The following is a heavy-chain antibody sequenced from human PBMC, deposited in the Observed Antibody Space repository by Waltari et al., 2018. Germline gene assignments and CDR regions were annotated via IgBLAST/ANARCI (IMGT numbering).Heavy chain of an antibody. CDR1: GFSFSTYV. J-gene: IGHJ4*02. D-gene: IGHD7-27*01. V-gene: IGHV3-23*01. CDR3: ARGSGVDS. Sequence: EVQLLESGGGLVQPGGSLRLSCAASGFSFSTYVMNWVRQAPGKGLEGVSRISDSGCIINYADSVKGRFTISRDNSKNTLYLQMNSLRADDTAVYYCARGSGVDSWGQGTLVTVSS. CDR2: ISDSGCII.